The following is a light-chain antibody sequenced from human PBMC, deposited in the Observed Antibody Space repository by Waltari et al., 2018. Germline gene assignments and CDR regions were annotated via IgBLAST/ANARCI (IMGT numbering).Light chain of an antibody. V-gene: IGLV2-14*03. J-gene: IGLJ2*01. CDR3: SSYAGSNNLV. CDR1: SSDVGGYNY. Sequence: QSALTQPASVSGSPGQSITISCTGTSSDVGGYNYVSWYQQHPGKAPKLMIYDVSNRPSWVSNRFSGSKSGNTASLTVSGLQAEDEADYYCSSYAGSNNLVFGGGTKLTVL. CDR2: DVS.